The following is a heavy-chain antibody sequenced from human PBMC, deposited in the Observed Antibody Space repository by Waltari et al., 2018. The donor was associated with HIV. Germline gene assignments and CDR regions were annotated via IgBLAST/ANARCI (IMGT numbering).Heavy chain of an antibody. D-gene: IGHD3-22*01. CDR3: AKDFDTSGLPYVVIDS. V-gene: IGHV3-23*04. Sequence: EVKLVQSGGGLVQPGGSLRLSCIASGSTFRSHSMSWVRQTPGKGLQWVSTISGSGSHTYYADSAKGRFTISRDNSENTLFLQMTRLRVEDTARYFCAKDFDTSGLPYVVIDSWGQGTLVTVSS. CDR2: ISGSGSHT. CDR1: GSTFRSHS. J-gene: IGHJ4*02.